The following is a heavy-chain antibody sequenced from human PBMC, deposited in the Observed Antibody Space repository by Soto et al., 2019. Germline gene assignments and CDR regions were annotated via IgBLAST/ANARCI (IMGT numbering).Heavy chain of an antibody. J-gene: IGHJ4*02. CDR3: AKGGYYYDSSAYHY. D-gene: IGHD3-22*01. CDR1: GFTFSNYA. Sequence: GGSLRLSCAASGFTFSNYAMSWVRQAPGKGLEWVSGISGSGGNTYYADSVKGRFTISRDNSKNTLYLQMNSLRAEDTAVYYCAKGGYYYDSSAYHYWGQGTLVTVSS. V-gene: IGHV3-23*01. CDR2: ISGSGGNT.